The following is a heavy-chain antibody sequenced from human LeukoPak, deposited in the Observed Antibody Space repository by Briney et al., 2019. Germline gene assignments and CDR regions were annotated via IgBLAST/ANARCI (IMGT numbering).Heavy chain of an antibody. CDR3: ARGTDSSSSAPYYYYGMDV. CDR2: IWYDGSNK. Sequence: RSGGSLRLSCAASGFTFSSYGMHWVRQAPGNGLEWVAVIWYDGSNKYYADSVKGRFTISRDNSKNTLYLQMNSLRAEDTAVYYCARGTDSSSSAPYYYYGMDVWGQGTTVTVSS. J-gene: IGHJ6*02. D-gene: IGHD6-6*01. CDR1: GFTFSSYG. V-gene: IGHV3-33*01.